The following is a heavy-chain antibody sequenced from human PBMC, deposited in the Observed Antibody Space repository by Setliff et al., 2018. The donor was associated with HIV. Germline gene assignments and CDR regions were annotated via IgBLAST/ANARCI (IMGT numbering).Heavy chain of an antibody. CDR1: GFTFSSYA. D-gene: IGHD5-12*01. J-gene: IGHJ4*02. Sequence: GGSLRLSCAASGFTFSSYAMSWVRQAPGKGLEWVSAISGSGGSTYYADSVKGRFTISRDNSKNTLYLQMNSLRAEDTAVYYCAKDPRAAVATIRDYWGQGTLVTVSS. CDR2: ISGSGGST. V-gene: IGHV3-23*01. CDR3: AKDPRAAVATIRDY.